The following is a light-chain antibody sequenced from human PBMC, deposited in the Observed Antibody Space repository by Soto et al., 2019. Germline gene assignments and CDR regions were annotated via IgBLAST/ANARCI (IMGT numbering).Light chain of an antibody. CDR3: QRYGSSPGLFT. J-gene: IGKJ3*01. V-gene: IGKV3-20*01. Sequence: EIVLTQSPGSLSLSPGERATLSCRASQSVSNNYLAWYQQKPGQTPRLLIYGVSSRATTIPDRFSGSGSGTDFTLPISRLEPEDFALYYCQRYGSSPGLFTFGPGTKVDIK. CDR2: GVS. CDR1: QSVSNNY.